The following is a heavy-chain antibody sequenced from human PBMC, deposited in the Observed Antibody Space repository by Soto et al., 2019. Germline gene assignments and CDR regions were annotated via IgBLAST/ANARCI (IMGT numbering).Heavy chain of an antibody. J-gene: IGHJ6*03. CDR2: INAGNGNT. CDR1: GYTFTSYA. V-gene: IGHV1-3*01. Sequence: ASVKVSCKASGYTFTSYAMHWVRQAPGQRLEWMGWINAGNGNTKYSQKFQGRVTITRDTSASTAYMELSSLRSEDTAVYYCARSGYSSSWYYYYYMDVWGKGTTVTVSS. CDR3: ARSGYSSSWYYYYYMDV. D-gene: IGHD6-13*01.